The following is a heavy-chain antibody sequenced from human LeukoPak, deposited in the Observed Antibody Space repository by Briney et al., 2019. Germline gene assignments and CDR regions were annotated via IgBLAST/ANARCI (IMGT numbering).Heavy chain of an antibody. CDR3: ARDVIYCSSTSCYRWFDP. CDR1: GYTFTGYY. D-gene: IGHD2-2*01. V-gene: IGHV1-2*02. Sequence: ASVKVSCKASGYTFTGYYMHWVRQAPGQGLEWMGWINPNSGGTNYAQKFQGRVTMTRDTSISTAYMELRSLRSDDTAVYYCARDVIYCSSTSCYRWFDPWGQGTLVTVSS. J-gene: IGHJ5*02. CDR2: INPNSGGT.